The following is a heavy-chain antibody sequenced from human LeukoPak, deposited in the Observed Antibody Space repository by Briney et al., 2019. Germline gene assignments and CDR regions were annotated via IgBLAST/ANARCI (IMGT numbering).Heavy chain of an antibody. Sequence: AGGSLRLSCAASGFTFRSYEMNWVRQAPGKGLEWVSYISSSGSTIYYADSVKGRFTISRDNSKNTLYLQMNSLRAEDTAVYYCARGRGYYYGSGSFLDYWGQGTLVTVSS. V-gene: IGHV3-48*03. CDR1: GFTFRSYE. J-gene: IGHJ4*02. CDR3: ARGRGYYYGSGSFLDY. D-gene: IGHD3-10*01. CDR2: ISSSGSTI.